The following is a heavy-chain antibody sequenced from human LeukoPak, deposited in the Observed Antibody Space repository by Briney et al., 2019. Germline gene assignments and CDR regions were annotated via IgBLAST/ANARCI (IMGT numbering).Heavy chain of an antibody. CDR2: ISGSGGST. Sequence: QPGASLRLSCAASGFTFSSYAMSWVRQAPGKGLEWVSAISGSGGSTYYADSVKGRFTISRDNSNNTLYLQMNSLRAEDTAVYYCAINYYDSSGYKDYWGQGTLVTVSS. V-gene: IGHV3-23*01. CDR1: GFTFSSYA. D-gene: IGHD3-22*01. J-gene: IGHJ4*02. CDR3: AINYYDSSGYKDY.